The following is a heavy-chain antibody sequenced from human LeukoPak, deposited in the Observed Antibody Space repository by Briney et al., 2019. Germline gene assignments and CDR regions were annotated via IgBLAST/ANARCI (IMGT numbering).Heavy chain of an antibody. J-gene: IGHJ6*03. V-gene: IGHV5-51*01. Sequence: GESLKISCKGSGYSFTSYWIGWVRQMPGKAREWMGIIYPGDSDTRYSPSFQGQVTISADKSISTAYLQWSSLKASDTAMYYCARRGVFGEIPGYYYYYMDVWGKGTTVTISS. D-gene: IGHD3-10*02. CDR3: ARRGVFGEIPGYYYYYMDV. CDR1: GYSFTSYW. CDR2: IYPGDSDT.